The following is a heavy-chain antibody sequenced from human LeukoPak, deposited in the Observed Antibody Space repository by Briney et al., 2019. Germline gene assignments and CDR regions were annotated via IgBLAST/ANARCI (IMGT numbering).Heavy chain of an antibody. D-gene: IGHD3-3*01. J-gene: IGHJ6*03. CDR3: SRSFYDPYYYYMDV. CDR1: GYTFTSYG. Sequence: GSSVKVSCKASGYTFTSYGISWVRQAPGQGLEWMGWINPKSGGTKYAQKFQGRVTMTRDTSFSTAYMELSRLRSDDTAVYYCSRSFYDPYYYYMDVWGKGTTVTVSS. V-gene: IGHV1-2*02. CDR2: INPKSGGT.